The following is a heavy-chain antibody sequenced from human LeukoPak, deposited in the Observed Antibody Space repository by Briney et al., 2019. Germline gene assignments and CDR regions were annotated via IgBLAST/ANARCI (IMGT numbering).Heavy chain of an antibody. CDR3: ASRFPAAGAFDI. CDR2: IIPIFGTA. CDR1: GGTLISYA. J-gene: IGHJ3*02. Sequence: SVKVSCKASGGTLISYAISWVRQAPGQGLEWMGGIIPIFGTANYAQKFQGRVTITTDESTSTAYMELSSLRSEDTAVYYCASRFPAAGAFDIWGQGTMVTVSS. V-gene: IGHV1-69*05. D-gene: IGHD3-3*01.